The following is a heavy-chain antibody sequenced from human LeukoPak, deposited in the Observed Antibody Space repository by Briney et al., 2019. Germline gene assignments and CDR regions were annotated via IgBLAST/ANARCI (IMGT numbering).Heavy chain of an antibody. CDR1: GFTVSSNY. Sequence: GGSLRLSCAASGFTVSSNYMSWVRQAPGKGLEWVSVIYSGGSTYYADSVKGRFTISRDNSKNTLYLRMNSLRAEDTAVYYCARSPGSLLLDYWGQGTLVTVSS. CDR2: IYSGGST. V-gene: IGHV3-53*01. J-gene: IGHJ4*02. D-gene: IGHD2-15*01. CDR3: ARSPGSLLLDY.